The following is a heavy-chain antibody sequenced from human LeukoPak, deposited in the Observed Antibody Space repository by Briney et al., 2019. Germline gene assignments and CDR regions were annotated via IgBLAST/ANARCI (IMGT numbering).Heavy chain of an antibody. CDR3: ASMYYDFWSGYYSTPYGMDV. CDR1: GGSFSGYY. V-gene: IGHV4-59*08. D-gene: IGHD3-3*01. CDR2: IYYSGST. J-gene: IGHJ6*02. Sequence: PSETLSLTCAVYGGSFSGYYWSWIRRPPGKGLEWIGYIYYSGSTNYNPSLKSRVTISVDTSKNRFFLKLSSVTAADTAVYYCASMYYDFWSGYYSTPYGMDVWGQGTTVTVSS.